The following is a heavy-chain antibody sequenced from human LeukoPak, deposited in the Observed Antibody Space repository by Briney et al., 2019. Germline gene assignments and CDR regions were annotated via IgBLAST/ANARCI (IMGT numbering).Heavy chain of an antibody. J-gene: IGHJ4*02. CDR1: GFTFSSHW. Sequence: GGSLRLSCAASGFTFSSHWMHWVRQGPGKGLVWVSRINSDGSRTIYADSVKGRFTISRDSAKNTLYLQMNSLRAKDTAVYYCAREVGDYYDSSGSFGYWGQGTLVTVSS. D-gene: IGHD3-22*01. CDR2: INSDGSRT. V-gene: IGHV3-74*01. CDR3: AREVGDYYDSSGSFGY.